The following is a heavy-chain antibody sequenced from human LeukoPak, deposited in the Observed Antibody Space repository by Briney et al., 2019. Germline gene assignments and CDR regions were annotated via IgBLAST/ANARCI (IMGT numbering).Heavy chain of an antibody. V-gene: IGHV3-30*03. D-gene: IGHD4-23*01. CDR2: ISYDGSNK. Sequence: GGSLRLSCAASGFTFSSYGMHWVRQAPGKGLEWVAVISYDGSNKYYADSVKGRFTISRDNSKNTLYLQMNSLRAEDTAVYYCATASTVVTPTDFDYWGQGTLVTVSS. CDR3: ATASTVVTPTDFDY. J-gene: IGHJ4*02. CDR1: GFTFSSYG.